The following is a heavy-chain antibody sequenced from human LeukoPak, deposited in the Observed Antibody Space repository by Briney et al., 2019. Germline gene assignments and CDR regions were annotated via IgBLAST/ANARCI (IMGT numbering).Heavy chain of an antibody. CDR3: ARGPGSAFDI. CDR1: GGSFSGYY. J-gene: IGHJ3*02. Sequence: SQTLSLTCAVYGGSFSGYYWSWIRQPPGKGLEWIGEINHSGSTNYNPSLKSRVTISVDTSKNQFSLKLSSVTAADTAVYYCARGPGSAFDIWGQGTMVTVSS. V-gene: IGHV4-34*01. CDR2: INHSGST.